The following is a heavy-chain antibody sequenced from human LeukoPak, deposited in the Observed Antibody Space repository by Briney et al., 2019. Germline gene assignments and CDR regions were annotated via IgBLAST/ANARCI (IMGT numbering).Heavy chain of an antibody. J-gene: IGHJ4*02. V-gene: IGHV1-69*01. D-gene: IGHD3-16*01. CDR2: IIPIFGTA. CDR1: GGTFSSYA. Sequence: ASVKVSCKASGGTFSSYAISRVRQAPGQGLEWMGGIIPIFGTANYAQKFQGRVTITADESASTAYMELSSLRSEDTAVYYCARLGRNWGSFDYWGQGTLVTVSS. CDR3: ARLGRNWGSFDY.